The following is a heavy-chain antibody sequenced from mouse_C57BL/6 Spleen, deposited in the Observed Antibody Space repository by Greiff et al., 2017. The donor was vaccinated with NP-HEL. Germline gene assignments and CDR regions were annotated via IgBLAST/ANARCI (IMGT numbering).Heavy chain of an antibody. Sequence: QVQLQQSGAELVKPGASVKMSCKASGYTFTTYPIEWMKQNHGKSLEWIGNFHPYNDDTKYNEKYKGKATLTVEKSSSTVYLELSRLTSDDSAVYYCALGITTVVAHWYFDVWGTGTTVTVSS. CDR3: ALGITTVVAHWYFDV. D-gene: IGHD1-1*01. CDR1: GYTFTTYP. CDR2: FHPYNDDT. V-gene: IGHV1-47*01. J-gene: IGHJ1*03.